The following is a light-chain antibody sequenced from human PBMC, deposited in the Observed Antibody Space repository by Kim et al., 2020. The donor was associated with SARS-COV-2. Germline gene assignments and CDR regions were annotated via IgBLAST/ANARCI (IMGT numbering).Light chain of an antibody. CDR1: SSNVGCYNY. V-gene: IGLV2-14*03. J-gene: IGLJ3*02. CDR2: DVS. CDR3: SSYTSSGAWV. Sequence: GQAITLACTGSSSNVGCYNYVPGYRPLPGKAPRLMIYDVSKRPSGISNRFSGSMSGNTASLTISGLQAEDEADFYCSSYTSSGAWVFGGGTQLTVL.